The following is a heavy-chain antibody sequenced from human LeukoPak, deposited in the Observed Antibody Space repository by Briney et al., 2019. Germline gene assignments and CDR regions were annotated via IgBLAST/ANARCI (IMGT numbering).Heavy chain of an antibody. J-gene: IGHJ4*02. D-gene: IGHD6-13*01. Sequence: NPSETLSLTCTVSGGFISGHYWTWIRQPPGKGLEWIGYIYDSGSTTYNPSFKSRVTISVDMSKNQFSLRLSSVNAADTAVYYCARDILATSIAAPYYWGQGTLVTVSS. CDR2: IYDSGST. V-gene: IGHV4-59*11. CDR3: ARDILATSIAAPYY. CDR1: GGFISGHY.